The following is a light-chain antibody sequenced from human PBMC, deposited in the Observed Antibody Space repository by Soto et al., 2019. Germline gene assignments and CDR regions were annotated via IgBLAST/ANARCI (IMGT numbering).Light chain of an antibody. Sequence: EIVVTQSPATLSLSPGDRATLSCRASRSVSIYLAWYRQKPGQAPRLLIYDTSHRAAGIPARFSGSGSGTDFTLTISSLEPEDFAIYYCQQRSSWMWAFGQGTRVEVK. V-gene: IGKV3-11*01. CDR1: RSVSIY. J-gene: IGKJ1*01. CDR2: DTS. CDR3: QQRSSWMWA.